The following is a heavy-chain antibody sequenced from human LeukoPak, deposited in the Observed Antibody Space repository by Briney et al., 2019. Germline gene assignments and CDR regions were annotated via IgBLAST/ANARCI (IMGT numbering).Heavy chain of an antibody. J-gene: IGHJ4*02. CDR3: AKGHSSSWYPLEDY. Sequence: AGGSLRLSCAASGVTIDQYALFWVRQAPGKGLEWVSLISENGGSTYYADSVKGRFTISRDNSKNSLYLQMNSLRTEDTALYYCAKGHSSSWYPLEDYWGQGTLVTVSS. CDR2: ISENGGST. D-gene: IGHD6-13*01. V-gene: IGHV3-43*02. CDR1: GVTIDQYA.